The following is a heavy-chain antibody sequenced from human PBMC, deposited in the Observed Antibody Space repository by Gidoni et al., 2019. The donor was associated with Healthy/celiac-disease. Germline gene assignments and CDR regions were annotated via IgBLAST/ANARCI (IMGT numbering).Heavy chain of an antibody. CDR3: ATEKLGTSYYYYGMDV. D-gene: IGHD1-7*01. CDR1: GYTLNELS. CDR2: FDPEDGET. J-gene: IGHJ6*02. Sequence: QVQMVQSGAEVKKPGASGKVSCKVSGYTLNELSMHLVRQAPGKGLEWMGGFDPEDGETIYAQKFQVRVTMTEDTSTDTAYMELSSLRSEDTALYYCATEKLGTSYYYYGMDVWGQGTTVTVSS. V-gene: IGHV1-24*01.